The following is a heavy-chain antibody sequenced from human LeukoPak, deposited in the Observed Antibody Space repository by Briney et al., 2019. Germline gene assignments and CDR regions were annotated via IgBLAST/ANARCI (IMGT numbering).Heavy chain of an antibody. V-gene: IGHV4-34*01. Sequence: SETLSLTCAVYGGSFSGYYWSWIRQPPGKGLEWIGEINHSGSTNYNPPLKSRVTISVDTSKNQFSLKLSSVTAADTAVYYCARGHPTYYDFWSGYTPRGDYYYGMDVWGQGTTVTVSS. CDR1: GGSFSGYY. CDR3: ARGHPTYYDFWSGYTPRGDYYYGMDV. D-gene: IGHD3-3*01. CDR2: INHSGST. J-gene: IGHJ6*02.